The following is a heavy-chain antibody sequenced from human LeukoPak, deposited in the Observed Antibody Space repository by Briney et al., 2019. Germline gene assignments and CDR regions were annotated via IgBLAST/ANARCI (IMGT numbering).Heavy chain of an antibody. CDR3: ARRVNDDSESYSLYYFDY. V-gene: IGHV4-59*08. Sequence: PSETLSLTCTVTGGSISSYYWSWIRQPPGKGLEWMGYISYIGTTNHNPSLKSRVTISVGTSKNQFSLKLNSVTAADTAVYYCARRVNDDSESYSLYYFDYWAWEPSSPSPQ. D-gene: IGHD3-10*01. CDR2: ISYIGTT. J-gene: IGHJ4*02. CDR1: GGSISSYY.